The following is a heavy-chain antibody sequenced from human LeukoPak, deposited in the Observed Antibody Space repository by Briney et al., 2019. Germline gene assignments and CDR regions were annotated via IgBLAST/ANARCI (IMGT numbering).Heavy chain of an antibody. Sequence: SETLSLTCAVYGGSFSGYYWSWIRQPPGKGLEWIGEINHSGSTNYNPSPKSRVTISVDTSKNQFSLKLSSVTAADTAVYYCARLSTGAYYDFWSGYYTGIDYFDYWGQGTLVTVSS. CDR2: INHSGST. V-gene: IGHV4-34*01. CDR1: GGSFSGYY. CDR3: ARLSTGAYYDFWSGYYTGIDYFDY. J-gene: IGHJ4*02. D-gene: IGHD3-3*01.